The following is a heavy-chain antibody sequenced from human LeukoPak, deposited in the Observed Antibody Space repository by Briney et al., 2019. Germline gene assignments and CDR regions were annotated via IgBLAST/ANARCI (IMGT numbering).Heavy chain of an antibody. J-gene: IGHJ1*01. Sequence: GGSLRLSCAASGFTFSSYSMNWVRQAPGKGLEWVSSISSSSSYIYYADSVKGRFTISRDNDKNSLYLQMNSLRAEDTAVYYCARDGTIVVVPAEYFQHWGQGTLVTVSS. V-gene: IGHV3-21*01. CDR3: ARDGTIVVVPAEYFQH. CDR1: GFTFSSYS. CDR2: ISSSSSYI. D-gene: IGHD3-22*01.